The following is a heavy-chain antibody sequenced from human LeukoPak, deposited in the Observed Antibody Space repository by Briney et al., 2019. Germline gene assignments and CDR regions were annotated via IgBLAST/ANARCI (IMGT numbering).Heavy chain of an antibody. CDR3: TRHDVVAVIGHGMAV. Sequence: SETLSLTCTVSGASIGSYYWSWIRQPPGKGLEWIGYISQNGYTKYTPSLKSRVTISRDTSENLFSLILSSVTAADTAIYYCTRHDVVAVIGHGMAVWGQGTTVTVSS. CDR2: ISQNGYT. J-gene: IGHJ6*02. D-gene: IGHD2-21*01. CDR1: GASIGSYY. V-gene: IGHV4-59*08.